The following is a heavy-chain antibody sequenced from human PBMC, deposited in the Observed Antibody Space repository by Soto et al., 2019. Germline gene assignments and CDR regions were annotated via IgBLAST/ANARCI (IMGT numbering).Heavy chain of an antibody. CDR2: IRGSGGGT. Sequence: LRLSCAASGFPFSMFAMNWVRQAPGKGLEWVSGIRGSGGGTYYADSVKGRFTISRDDSRNMLYVEMNTLRGEDTAVYYCAKASGRVHYGMHVWGQGTTVTV. CDR3: AKASGRVHYGMHV. CDR1: GFPFSMFA. D-gene: IGHD3-10*01. J-gene: IGHJ6*02. V-gene: IGHV3-23*01.